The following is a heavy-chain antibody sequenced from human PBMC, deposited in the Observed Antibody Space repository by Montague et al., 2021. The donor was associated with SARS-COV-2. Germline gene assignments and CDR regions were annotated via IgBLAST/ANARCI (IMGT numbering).Heavy chain of an antibody. V-gene: IGHV4-39*01. J-gene: IGHJ5*02. CDR3: ARGATTGPGIWFDP. CDR2: IYYIGTT. D-gene: IGHD1-1*01. CDR1: GGSISSRSHY. Sequence: SETLSLTCSVSGGSISSRSHYWGWIRQPPGKGLECVGSIYYIGTTFYNPSLKSRLAISIDTSKNQFSLKVTSVTAADTGVYYCARGATTGPGIWFDPWGQGTLVTASS.